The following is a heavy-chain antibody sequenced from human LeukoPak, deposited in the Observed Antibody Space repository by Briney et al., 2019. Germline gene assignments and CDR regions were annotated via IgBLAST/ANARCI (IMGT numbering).Heavy chain of an antibody. J-gene: IGHJ4*02. Sequence: PSETLSLTCAASGGSISGYYWSWIRQPPGKGLEWISYVYYSGNTKYKPSLKSRVTMSVDTSKNQFSLRLSSVTARDTAVYYCARHGDSSSYYFDYWGQGTLVTVSS. D-gene: IGHD6-6*01. CDR3: ARHGDSSSYYFDY. CDR2: VYYSGNT. CDR1: GGSISGYY. V-gene: IGHV4-59*08.